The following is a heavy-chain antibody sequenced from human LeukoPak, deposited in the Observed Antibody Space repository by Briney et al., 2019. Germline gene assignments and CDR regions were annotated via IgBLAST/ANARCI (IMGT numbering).Heavy chain of an antibody. J-gene: IGHJ5*02. V-gene: IGHV1-69*13. Sequence: SVKVSCKASGGTFSSYAISWVRQAPGQGLEWMGGIIPIFGTANYAQKFQGRVTITADESTSTAYMELSSLRSEDTAVYYCARDREWLRLFDPWGQGTLVTVSS. CDR3: ARDREWLRLFDP. CDR2: IIPIFGTA. D-gene: IGHD5-12*01. CDR1: GGTFSSYA.